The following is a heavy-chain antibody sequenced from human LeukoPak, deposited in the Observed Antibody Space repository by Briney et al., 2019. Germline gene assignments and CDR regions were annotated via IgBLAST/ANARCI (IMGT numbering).Heavy chain of an antibody. V-gene: IGHV1-46*01. CDR1: GYSFTSYY. CDR3: ARAAQQLVRGPENWFDP. D-gene: IGHD6-13*01. Sequence: GASVKVSCKASGYSFTSYYMHWVRQAPGQGLEWMGIINPSGGSTSYAQKFQGRVTMTRDTSTSTVYMELSSLRSEDTAVYYCARAAQQLVRGPENWFDPWGQGTLVTVSS. J-gene: IGHJ5*02. CDR2: INPSGGST.